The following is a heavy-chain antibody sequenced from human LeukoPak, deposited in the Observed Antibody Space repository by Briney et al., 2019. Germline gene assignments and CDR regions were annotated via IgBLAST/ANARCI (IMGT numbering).Heavy chain of an antibody. CDR2: IYPADSET. V-gene: IGHV5-51*01. CDR3: ARATCVNGICYTLY. CDR1: GFIFTGYW. Sequence: GESLKISCKGSGFIFTGYWIVWVRQMPGKGLEWMGIIYPADSETTYSPSVQGQITISADRSSTTAHLQWSSLKASDTAIYYCARATCVNGICYTLYWGQGSLVTVSS. D-gene: IGHD2-8*01. J-gene: IGHJ4*02.